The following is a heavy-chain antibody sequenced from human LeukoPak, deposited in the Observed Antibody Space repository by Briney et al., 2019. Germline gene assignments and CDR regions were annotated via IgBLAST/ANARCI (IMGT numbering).Heavy chain of an antibody. CDR2: ISSSSSYI. Sequence: PGGSLRLSCAASGFTFSSYSMNWVRQAPGKGLEWVSSISSSSSYIYYADSVKGRFTISRDNAKNSLYLQMNSLRAEDTAVYYCARDRGGQWPRDYMDVWGKGTTVTVSS. CDR1: GFTFSSYS. J-gene: IGHJ6*03. D-gene: IGHD6-19*01. CDR3: ARDRGGQWPRDYMDV. V-gene: IGHV3-21*01.